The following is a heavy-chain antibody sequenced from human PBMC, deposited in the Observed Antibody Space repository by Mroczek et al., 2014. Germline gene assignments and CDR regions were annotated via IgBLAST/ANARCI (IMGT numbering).Heavy chain of an antibody. Sequence: ESGGGVVQPGRSLRLSCAASGFTFSSYAMHWVRQAPGKGLEWVAVISYDGSNKYYADSVKGRFTISRDNSKNTLYLQMNSLRAEDTAVYYCARDPDIVVVPAADPGVFDPWGQGTLVTVSS. D-gene: IGHD2-2*01. J-gene: IGHJ5*02. V-gene: IGHV3-30-3*01. CDR2: ISYDGSNK. CDR3: ARDPDIVVVPAADPGVFDP. CDR1: GFTFSSYA.